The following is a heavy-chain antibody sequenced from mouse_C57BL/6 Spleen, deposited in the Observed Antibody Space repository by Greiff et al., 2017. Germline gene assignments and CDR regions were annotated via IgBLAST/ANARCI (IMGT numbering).Heavy chain of an antibody. CDR2: IDPEDGGT. V-gene: IGHV14-2*01. D-gene: IGHD1-1*01. CDR3: ARETTQGAMDY. J-gene: IGHJ4*01. CDR1: GFNINDYY. Sequence: VQLQQSGAELVKPGASVKLSCTASGFNINDYYMHWVKQRTERGLEWIGRIDPEDGGTKYAPKFQGKATITADTSSNTAYLQLSSLTSEDTAVYYCARETTQGAMDYWGQGTSVTVSS.